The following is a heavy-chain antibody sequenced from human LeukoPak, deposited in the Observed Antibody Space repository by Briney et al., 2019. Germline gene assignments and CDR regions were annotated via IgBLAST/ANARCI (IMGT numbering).Heavy chain of an antibody. CDR1: GGSFSGYY. Sequence: PSETLSLTCAVYGGSFSGYYWSWIRQPPGEGLEWIGEINHSGSTNYNPSLKSRVTISVDTSKNQFSLKLSSVTAADTAVYYCARGRKNSRAFAYWGQGTLVTVSS. V-gene: IGHV4-34*01. CDR2: INHSGST. D-gene: IGHD6-13*01. J-gene: IGHJ4*02. CDR3: ARGRKNSRAFAY.